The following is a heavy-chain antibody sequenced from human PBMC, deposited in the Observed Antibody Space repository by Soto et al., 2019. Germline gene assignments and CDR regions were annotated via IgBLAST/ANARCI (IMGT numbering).Heavy chain of an antibody. V-gene: IGHV3-11*06. CDR1: GFTFSDYY. CDR3: ARDQSIAHLDY. J-gene: IGHJ4*02. CDR2: ISSSSSYT. Sequence: QVQLVESGGGLVKPGGSLRLSCAASGFTFSDYYMSWIRQAPGKGLEWVSYISSSSSYTNYAASVKGRFTISRDNAKNSLYLQMNSLRAEDTAVYYCARDQSIAHLDYWGQGTLVTVSS. D-gene: IGHD6-13*01.